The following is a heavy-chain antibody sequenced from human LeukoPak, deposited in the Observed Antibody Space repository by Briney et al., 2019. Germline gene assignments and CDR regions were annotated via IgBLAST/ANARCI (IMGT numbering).Heavy chain of an antibody. CDR2: ISSSSSYI. CDR3: ASLPDIVVVPAAIPAERHPDWFDP. D-gene: IGHD2-2*02. V-gene: IGHV3-21*01. J-gene: IGHJ5*02. Sequence: PGGSLRLSCAASGFTFSSYSMNWVRQAPGKGLEWVSSISSSSSYIYYADSVKGRFTISRDNAKNSLYLQMNSLRAEDTAVYYCASLPDIVVVPAAIPAERHPDWFDPWGQGTLVTVSS. CDR1: GFTFSSYS.